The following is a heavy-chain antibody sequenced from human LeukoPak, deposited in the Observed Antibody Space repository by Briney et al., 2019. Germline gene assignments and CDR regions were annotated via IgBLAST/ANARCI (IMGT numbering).Heavy chain of an antibody. J-gene: IGHJ5*02. D-gene: IGHD3-16*01. Sequence: GASVKVSCKASGGTFSSYAISWVRQAPGQGLEWMGGIIPIFGTANYAQKFQGGVTITADKSTSTAYMELSSLRSEDTAEYYCARVYFTSDFLGSHNWFDPWGQGTLVTVSS. V-gene: IGHV1-69*06. CDR1: GGTFSSYA. CDR2: IIPIFGTA. CDR3: ARVYFTSDFLGSHNWFDP.